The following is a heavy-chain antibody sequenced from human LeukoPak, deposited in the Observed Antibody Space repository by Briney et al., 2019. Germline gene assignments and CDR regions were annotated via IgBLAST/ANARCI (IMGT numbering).Heavy chain of an antibody. V-gene: IGHV3-30*02. CDR3: ARAAYSSTWYSRYFDL. D-gene: IGHD6-13*01. Sequence: GGSLRLSCAASGFTFRNYGMHWVRRTPGKGLEWVAFIRSDGSDKYYADSVKGRFTISRDNSKNTLYLQMNSLRAGDTAVYYCARAAYSSTWYSRYFDLWGRGTLVTVSS. J-gene: IGHJ2*01. CDR2: IRSDGSDK. CDR1: GFTFRNYG.